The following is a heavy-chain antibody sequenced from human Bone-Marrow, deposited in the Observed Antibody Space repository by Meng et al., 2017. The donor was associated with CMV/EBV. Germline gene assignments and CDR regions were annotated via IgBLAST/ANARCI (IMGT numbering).Heavy chain of an antibody. CDR2: INSDGSST. CDR1: GFTLTNYW. J-gene: IGHJ6*02. CDR3: ARDFRVPAAMPVCCEGYYYYYGMDV. D-gene: IGHD2-2*01. Sequence: GESLKISCAVSGFTLTNYWMDWVRQAPGKGLVWVSRINSDGSSTSYADSVKGRFTISSDNAKNSLYLQMNRLRAEDTAVYYCARDFRVPAAMPVCCEGYYYYYGMDVWGQGTTVTVSS. V-gene: IGHV3-74*01.